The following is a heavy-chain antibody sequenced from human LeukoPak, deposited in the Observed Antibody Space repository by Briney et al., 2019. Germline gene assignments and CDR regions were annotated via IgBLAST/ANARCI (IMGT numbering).Heavy chain of an antibody. CDR1: GFTFSSCG. J-gene: IGHJ4*02. CDR3: AKVGDTAMSMDY. V-gene: IGHV3-30*18. Sequence: GGSLRLSCAASGFTFSSCGMHWVRQAPGKGLEWVAVISYDGSNKYYADSVKGRFTISRDDSKNTLYLQMNSLRAEDTAVYYCAKVGDTAMSMDYWGQGTLVTVSS. CDR2: ISYDGSNK. D-gene: IGHD5-18*01.